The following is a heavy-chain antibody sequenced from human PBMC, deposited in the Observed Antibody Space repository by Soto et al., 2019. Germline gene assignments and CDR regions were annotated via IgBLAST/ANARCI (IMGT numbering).Heavy chain of an antibody. CDR1: GFTFSDYY. CDR2: ISSSGNII. CDR3: ARDLGYYASDGYFDY. Sequence: PGGSLRLSCAGSGFTFSDYYMSWIREAPGKGLEGVSYISSSGNIIYYADSVKGRFTISRDNAKNSLYLQMNSLRAEDTAVYYCARDLGYYASDGYFDYWGQGTLVTVSS. D-gene: IGHD3-22*01. J-gene: IGHJ4*02. V-gene: IGHV3-11*01.